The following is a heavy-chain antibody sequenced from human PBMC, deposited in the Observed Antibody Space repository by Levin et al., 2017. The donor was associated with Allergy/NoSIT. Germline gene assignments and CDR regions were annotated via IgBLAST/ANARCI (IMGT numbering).Heavy chain of an antibody. V-gene: IGHV3-23*01. Sequence: GESLKISCAASGFTFNNYAMSWVRQAPGKGLEWVSAIINSGVGTYYADSVKGRFTISRDNSKNTMYLQRNSLRAEDTAVYFCAKDAIRGSAQAYYYHYWAQATLVPPSS. CDR2: IINSGVGT. CDR3: AKDAIRGSAQAYYYHY. CDR1: GFTFNNYA. J-gene: IGHJ4*02. D-gene: IGHD6-19*01.